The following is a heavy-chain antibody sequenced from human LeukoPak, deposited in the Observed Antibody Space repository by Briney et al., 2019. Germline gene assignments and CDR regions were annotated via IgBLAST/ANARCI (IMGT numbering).Heavy chain of an antibody. CDR2: ISSSGSTI. V-gene: IGHV3-11*01. Sequence: PGGSLRLSCAASGFTFSDYYMNWIRQAPGKGLEWVSYISSSGSTIYYADSVKGRFTISRDNAKNSLYLQMNSLGAEDTAVYYCARQYSYGSRAFDYWGQGTLVTVSS. D-gene: IGHD5-18*01. CDR1: GFTFSDYY. J-gene: IGHJ4*02. CDR3: ARQYSYGSRAFDY.